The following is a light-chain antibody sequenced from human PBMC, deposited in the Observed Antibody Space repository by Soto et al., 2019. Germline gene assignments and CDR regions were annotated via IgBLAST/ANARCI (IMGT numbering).Light chain of an antibody. J-gene: IGKJ1*01. CDR2: VAS. CDR3: QQSYSNTQT. CDR1: QSISTY. V-gene: IGKV1-39*01. Sequence: DIQMTQSPSSLSASVGDRVTITCRASQSISTYLNSYQQKPGKAPKLLILVASTLPSGVPSRFSGSGSGTDFTLTISSPQPEDFATYYCQQSYSNTQTFGQGTKVEIK.